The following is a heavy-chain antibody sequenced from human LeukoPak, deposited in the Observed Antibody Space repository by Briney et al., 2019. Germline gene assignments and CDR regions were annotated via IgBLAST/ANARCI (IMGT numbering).Heavy chain of an antibody. V-gene: IGHV4-4*02. CDR2: IYHSGST. CDR3: ARSFTWSYGSGSYEGFDY. J-gene: IGHJ4*02. CDR1: GGSISSSNW. Sequence: SETLSLTCAVSGGSISSSNWWSWVRQPPGKGLEWIGEIYHSGSTNYNPSLKSRVTISVDKSKNQFSLKLSSVTAADTAVYYCARSFTWSYGSGSYEGFDYWGQGTLVTVSS. D-gene: IGHD3-10*01.